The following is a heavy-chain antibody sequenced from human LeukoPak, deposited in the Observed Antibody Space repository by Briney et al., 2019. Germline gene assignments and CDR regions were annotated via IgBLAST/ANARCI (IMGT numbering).Heavy chain of an antibody. CDR2: IRNKASSYTT. J-gene: IGHJ4*02. D-gene: IGHD1-26*01. Sequence: GGSLRLSCAASGFTFSDHYMDLVRQAPGKGLEWVGRIRNKASSYTTAYAASVKGRFTLSRDDSKNSLYLQMNSLKTEDTAVYYCARDSGSYYIDYWGQGTLVTVSS. CDR1: GFTFSDHY. CDR3: ARDSGSYYIDY. V-gene: IGHV3-72*01.